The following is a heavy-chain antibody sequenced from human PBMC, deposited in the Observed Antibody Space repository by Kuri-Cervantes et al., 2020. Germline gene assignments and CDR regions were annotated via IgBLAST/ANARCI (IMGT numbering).Heavy chain of an antibody. D-gene: IGHD2-2*01. CDR1: GFTFSNAW. V-gene: IGHV3-15*01. CDR3: TIVVVPAANWFDP. CDR2: IKSRTDGGTI. Sequence: GGSLRLSCAASGFTFSNAWMSWVRQAPGKGLEWVGRIKSRTDGGTIDYAAPVKGRFTISRDDSKNTLYLQMNSLKTEDTAVYYCTIVVVPAANWFDPWGQGTLVTVSS. J-gene: IGHJ5*02.